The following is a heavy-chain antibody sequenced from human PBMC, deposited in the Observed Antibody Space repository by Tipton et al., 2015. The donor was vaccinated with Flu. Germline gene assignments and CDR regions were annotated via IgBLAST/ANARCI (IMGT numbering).Heavy chain of an antibody. D-gene: IGHD3-3*01. Sequence: QLVQSGGGLIQPGESLRLSCAASGFTVNSNYMTWVRQAPGKGLEWVSVIYSDGTTYYADSVNGRFTISRDISKNTLYLQMNILRVEDTAVYYCAREGGYDFWSGFYPYAMDVWGQGTTVTVSS. CDR1: GFTVNSNY. CDR2: IYSDGTT. J-gene: IGHJ6*02. V-gene: IGHV3-53*01. CDR3: AREGGYDFWSGFYPYAMDV.